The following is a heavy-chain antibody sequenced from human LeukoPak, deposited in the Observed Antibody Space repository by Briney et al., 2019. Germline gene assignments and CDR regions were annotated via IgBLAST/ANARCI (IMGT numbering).Heavy chain of an antibody. J-gene: IGHJ3*02. CDR2: INPNSGGT. CDR3: ARDGYSSGWYMGEAAFDI. V-gene: IGHV1-2*02. CDR1: GYTFTGYY. Sequence: GASVKVSCKASGYTFTGYYMHWVRQAPGQGLEWMGWINPNSGGTNYAQKFQGRVTMTRDTSISTAYMELSRLRSDDTAVYYCARDGYSSGWYMGEAAFDIWGQGTMATVSS. D-gene: IGHD6-19*01.